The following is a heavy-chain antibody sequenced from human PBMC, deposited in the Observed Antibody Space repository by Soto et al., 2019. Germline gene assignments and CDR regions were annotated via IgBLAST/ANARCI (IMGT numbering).Heavy chain of an antibody. V-gene: IGHV4-59*08. CDR2: MYHSGIT. CDR1: GGSISSYY. D-gene: IGHD6-6*01. CDR3: ARSMYSTSAQLYYGMDV. J-gene: IGHJ6*02. Sequence: KASETLSLTCTVSGGSISSYYWSWIRQPPGKGLEWIGSMYHSGITYYNLSLKSRVTISVDTSKNQLSLKLSSATAADTAVYYCARSMYSTSAQLYYGMDVWGQGTTVTVSS.